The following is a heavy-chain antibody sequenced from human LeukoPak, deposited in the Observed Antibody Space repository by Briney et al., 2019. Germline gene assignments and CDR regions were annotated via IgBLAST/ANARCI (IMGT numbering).Heavy chain of an antibody. J-gene: IGHJ5*02. CDR2: FDPEDGET. D-gene: IGHD3-9*01. Sequence: ASVKVSCKVSGYTLTELSMHWVRQAPGKGLEWMGGFDPEDGETIYAQKFQGRVTMTEDTSTDTAYMELSSLRSEDTAGYYCATDLSLTGYYSFRWFDPWGQGTLVTVSS. V-gene: IGHV1-24*01. CDR3: ATDLSLTGYYSFRWFDP. CDR1: GYTLTELS.